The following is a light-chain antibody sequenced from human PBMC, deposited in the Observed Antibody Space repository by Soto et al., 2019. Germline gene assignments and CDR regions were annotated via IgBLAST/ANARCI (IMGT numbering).Light chain of an antibody. J-gene: IGKJ1*01. CDR3: QQYGSSPWT. CDR1: QSVSSSY. CDR2: GAS. V-gene: IGKV3-20*01. Sequence: EIVLTQSPGTLSLYPVERATLSCRASQSVSSSYLAWYQQKPGQAPRLLIYGASSRATGIPDRFSGSGSGTDFTLTISRLEPEDFAVYYCQQYGSSPWTFGQGTKVDIK.